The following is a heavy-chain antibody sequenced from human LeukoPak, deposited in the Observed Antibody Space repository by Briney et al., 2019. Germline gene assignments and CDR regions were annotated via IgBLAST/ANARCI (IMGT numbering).Heavy chain of an antibody. V-gene: IGHV1-8*01. Sequence: GASVKVSCTASGYTFTSYDTNWVRQATGRGLEWMGWMNPNSGNTGYAQKFQGRVTMTRNTSISTAYMELSSLRSEDTAVYYCARGLRSIITIFGVVTHNWFDPWGQGTLVTVSS. CDR1: GYTFTSYD. J-gene: IGHJ5*02. CDR2: MNPNSGNT. CDR3: ARGLRSIITIFGVVTHNWFDP. D-gene: IGHD3-3*01.